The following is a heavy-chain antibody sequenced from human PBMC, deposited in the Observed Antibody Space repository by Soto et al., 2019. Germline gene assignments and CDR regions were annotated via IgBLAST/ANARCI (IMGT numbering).Heavy chain of an antibody. CDR3: AGSDPYYFFDY. J-gene: IGHJ4*02. D-gene: IGHD1-26*01. Sequence: QVQLQESGPGLVRPSQTLSLTCTVSGGSISGGGHYWGWIRQPPGKGLEWIGFMYYTGDTYYNPALKIRLSISVDTSMNQFSLELTSVTAAHTAVYYCAGSDPYYFFDYWGLGTLVTVSS. CDR2: MYYTGDT. CDR1: GGSISGGGHY. V-gene: IGHV4-31*03.